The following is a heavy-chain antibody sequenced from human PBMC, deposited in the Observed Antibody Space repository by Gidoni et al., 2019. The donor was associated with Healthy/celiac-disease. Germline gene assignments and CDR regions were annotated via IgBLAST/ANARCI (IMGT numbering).Heavy chain of an antibody. J-gene: IGHJ6*02. Sequence: QLQLQESGPGLVKPSETLSLTCTVSGGSISSSSYYWGWIRQPPGKGLEWIGSIYYSGSTYYNPSLKSRVTISVDTSKNQFSLKLSSVTAADTAVYYCARQVHYSSSWYVADYYYGMDVWGQGTTVTVSS. V-gene: IGHV4-39*01. CDR1: GGSISSSSYY. D-gene: IGHD6-13*01. CDR2: IYYSGST. CDR3: ARQVHYSSSWYVADYYYGMDV.